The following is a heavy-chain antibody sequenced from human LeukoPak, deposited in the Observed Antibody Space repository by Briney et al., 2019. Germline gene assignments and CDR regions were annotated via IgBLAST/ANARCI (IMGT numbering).Heavy chain of an antibody. CDR3: ARANYDNTGYHWRVLDY. J-gene: IGHJ4*02. D-gene: IGHD3-22*01. CDR1: GGSISSFF. Sequence: PSETLSLTCTVSGGSISSFFRSWIRQPPGKGLEWIGFIYYSGSTSYNPSLKSRVTMSVDTSKNQLSLKLSSVTAADTAMYYCARANYDNTGYHWRVLDYWGQGTLVTVSS. V-gene: IGHV4-59*01. CDR2: IYYSGST.